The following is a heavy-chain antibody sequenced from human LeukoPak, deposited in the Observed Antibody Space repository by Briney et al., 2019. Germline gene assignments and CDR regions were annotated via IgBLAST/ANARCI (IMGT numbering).Heavy chain of an antibody. D-gene: IGHD1-26*01. Sequence: SETLSLTCAVYGGSFSGYYCSWIRQPPGKGREWIGEINHSGSTNYNPSLKSRVTISVDTSKNQFSLKLSSVTAADTAVYYCARVHSGSSGRHFDYWGQGTMVTVSS. J-gene: IGHJ4*02. V-gene: IGHV4-34*01. CDR2: INHSGST. CDR1: GGSFSGYY. CDR3: ARVHSGSSGRHFDY.